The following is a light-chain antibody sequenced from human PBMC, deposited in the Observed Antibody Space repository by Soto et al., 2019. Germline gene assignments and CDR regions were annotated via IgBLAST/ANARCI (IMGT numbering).Light chain of an antibody. V-gene: IGKV3-15*01. CDR1: QSVSSN. J-gene: IGKJ1*01. CDR2: GAS. CDR3: QQYNNWPWWT. Sequence: EILMTQSPATLSVSPGERATLSCRARQSVSSNLAWYQQKPGQAPRLLIYGASTRATGIPARFSGSGSGTEFTLAISSLQSEDFAVYYCQQYNNWPWWTFGQGPKVEIK.